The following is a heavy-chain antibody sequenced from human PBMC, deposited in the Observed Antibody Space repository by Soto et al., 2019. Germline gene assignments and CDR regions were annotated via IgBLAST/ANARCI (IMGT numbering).Heavy chain of an antibody. Sequence: GGSLRLSCAASGFTFSGYSMNWVRQAPGKGLEWVSYISSSNSIIYYADSVKGRFTISRDNAKNSLYLQMNSLRDEDTAVYYCARGIRTRGRGAGNHVYYYNGMDVWGQGTTVTVSS. CDR1: GFTFSGYS. D-gene: IGHD1-26*01. J-gene: IGHJ6*02. V-gene: IGHV3-48*02. CDR2: ISSSNSII. CDR3: ARGIRTRGRGAGNHVYYYNGMDV.